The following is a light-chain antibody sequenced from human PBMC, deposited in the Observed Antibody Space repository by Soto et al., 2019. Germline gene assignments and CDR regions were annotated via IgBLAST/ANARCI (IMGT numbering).Light chain of an antibody. V-gene: IGLV2-14*01. CDR1: SSDVGAYNY. Sequence: QSALTQPASVSGSPGQSITISCTGTSSDVGAYNYDSWYQKYPGEAPKVIIYDVSHRPAGVSNRFSGSKSGNTASLTISGLQTQDEADYYCSSYTSATTYVFGTGTKFTVL. CDR3: SSYTSATTYV. CDR2: DVS. J-gene: IGLJ1*01.